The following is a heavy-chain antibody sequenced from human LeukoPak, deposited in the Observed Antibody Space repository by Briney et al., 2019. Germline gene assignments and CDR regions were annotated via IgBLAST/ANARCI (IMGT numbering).Heavy chain of an antibody. Sequence: SETLSLTCTVSGGSITSDIFYGHWIRQHPGKGLEWIGSIHNSRGTSYNPSLESRLTISVDTSENQFFLKMSYVTAADTAMYYCGKVGGNSNSWGQGTLVTVSS. D-gene: IGHD4-23*01. CDR2: IHNSRGT. CDR3: GKVGGNSNS. J-gene: IGHJ4*02. CDR1: GGSITSDIFY. V-gene: IGHV4-31*03.